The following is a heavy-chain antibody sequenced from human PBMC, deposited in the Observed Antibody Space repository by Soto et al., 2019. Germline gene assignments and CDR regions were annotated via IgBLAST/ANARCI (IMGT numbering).Heavy chain of an antibody. CDR3: AKDWGYCISTSCSDVDY. Sequence: QVQLVESGGGVVQPGRSLRLSCAASGFTFSSYGMHWVRQAPGKGLERVAVISYDGSNKYYADSVKGRFTISRDNSKTTLYLQMNSLRAEDTAVYYWAKDWGYCISTSCSDVDYWGQGTLVTVSS. CDR2: ISYDGSNK. D-gene: IGHD2-2*01. CDR1: GFTFSSYG. J-gene: IGHJ4*02. V-gene: IGHV3-30*18.